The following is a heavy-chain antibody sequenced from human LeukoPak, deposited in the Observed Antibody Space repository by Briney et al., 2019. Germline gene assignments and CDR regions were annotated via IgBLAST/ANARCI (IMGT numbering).Heavy chain of an antibody. V-gene: IGHV3-23*01. CDR1: GFTFSSYA. CDR3: ARCSGGSCYSAGLDY. D-gene: IGHD2-15*01. CDR2: ISGSGGST. Sequence: GGSLSLSCAASGFTFSSYAMSWVRQAPGKGLEWVSAISGSGGSTYYADSVKGRFTISRDNSKNTLYLQMNSLRAEDTAVYYCARCSGGSCYSAGLDYWGQGTLVTVSS. J-gene: IGHJ4*02.